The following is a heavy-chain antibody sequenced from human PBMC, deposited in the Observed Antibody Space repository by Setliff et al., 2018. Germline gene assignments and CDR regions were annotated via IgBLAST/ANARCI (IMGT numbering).Heavy chain of an antibody. CDR2: IKSRTEGGTT. CDR1: W. V-gene: IGHV3-15*01. J-gene: IGHJ4*02. CDR3: ARGGYSYGY. D-gene: IGHD5-18*01. Sequence: WWNWVRQAPGKGLEWVGRIKSRTEGGTTDYAAPGKGRFTIPRDDPGNTLYLQMSSLKTEDTAVYYCARGGYSYGYWGQGTLVTVSS.